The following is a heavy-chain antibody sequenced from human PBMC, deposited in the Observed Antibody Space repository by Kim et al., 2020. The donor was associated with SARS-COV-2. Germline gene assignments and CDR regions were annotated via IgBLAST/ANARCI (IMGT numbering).Heavy chain of an antibody. CDR2: MNADGTT. J-gene: IGHJ4*02. D-gene: IGHD2-21*02. CDR1: GFIVRINY. Sequence: GGSLRLSCAASGFIVRINYMAWVRQDPGKGLEWVSLMNADGTTSYEDSVRGRVTISRDNSKNTLDLHMHSVRAEDTAMYYCTRAPTFCGDRCFSTHFDDWGQGTLVTVSA. V-gene: IGHV3-53*01. CDR3: TRAPTFCGDRCFSTHFDD.